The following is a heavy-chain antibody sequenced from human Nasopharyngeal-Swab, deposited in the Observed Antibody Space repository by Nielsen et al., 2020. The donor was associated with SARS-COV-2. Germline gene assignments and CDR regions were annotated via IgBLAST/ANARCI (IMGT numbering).Heavy chain of an antibody. CDR1: GGSISSGSYY. CDR3: ASSTGRWDYFDY. Sequence: SETLSLTCTVSGGSISSGSYYLSWIRQPAGKGLEWIGRIYTSGSTNYNPSLKSRVTISVDTSKNQFSLKLSSVTAADTAVYYCASSTGRWDYFDYWGQGTLVTVSS. D-gene: IGHD2-15*01. CDR2: IYTSGST. V-gene: IGHV4-61*02. J-gene: IGHJ4*02.